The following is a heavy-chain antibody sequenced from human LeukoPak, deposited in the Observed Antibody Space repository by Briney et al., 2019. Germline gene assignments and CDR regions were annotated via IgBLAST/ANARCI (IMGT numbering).Heavy chain of an antibody. CDR1: GFTFSSYG. CDR3: ARSSGGLYPFDY. J-gene: IGHJ4*02. V-gene: IGHV3-30*03. Sequence: PGGCLRLSCAASGFTFSSYGMHWVRQAPGKGLEWVAVILYDGNNKYYADSVKGRFTISRDNSKNTLYLQMNSLRAEDTAVYYCARSSGGLYPFDYWGQGTLVTVSS. CDR2: ILYDGNNK. D-gene: IGHD2-2*02.